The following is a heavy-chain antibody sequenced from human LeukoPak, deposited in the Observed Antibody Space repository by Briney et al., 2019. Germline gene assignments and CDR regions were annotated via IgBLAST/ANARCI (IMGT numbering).Heavy chain of an antibody. V-gene: IGHV4-39*01. J-gene: IGHJ6*02. Sequence: SETLSLTCIVSGGSISNTNFYWAWIRQPPGKGLEWIGNIYYAGITSYNPFLKSRVTISVDTSKSQFSLRLTSVTAADTAVYYCARQVPGPYNYYGMDVWGQGTTVTVSS. CDR3: ARQVPGPYNYYGMDV. CDR2: IYYAGIT. CDR1: GGSISNTNFY.